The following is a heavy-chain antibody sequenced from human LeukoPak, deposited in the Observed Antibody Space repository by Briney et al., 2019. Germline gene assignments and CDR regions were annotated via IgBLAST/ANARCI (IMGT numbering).Heavy chain of an antibody. V-gene: IGHV3-33*01. CDR1: GFMFRTYG. CDR2: IWYDGTNK. J-gene: IGHJ4*02. D-gene: IGHD2-15*01. Sequence: PGRSLRLSCAASGFMFRTYGMQWVRQAPGKGLEWVAVIWYDGTNKYYIDSVKGRFTISRDNSKNTLYLQMNSLRAEDTAVCFCARGQHSPDYWGQGTLVTVSS. CDR3: ARGQHSPDY.